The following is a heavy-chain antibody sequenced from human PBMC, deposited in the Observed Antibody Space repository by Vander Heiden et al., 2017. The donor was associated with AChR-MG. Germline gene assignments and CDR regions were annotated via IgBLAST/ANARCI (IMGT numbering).Heavy chain of an antibody. CDR1: GFTFGRHA. Sequence: QVQLVESGGGVVQPGRSLRLSWAASGFTFGRHAMHWVRQAPGKGLEWVAVISYDGSNKYYADSVKGRFTISRDNSKNTLYLQMNSLRAEDTAVYYCARDRMVIASYYYYGMDVWGQGTTVTVSS. V-gene: IGHV3-30-3*01. D-gene: IGHD2-21*01. J-gene: IGHJ6*02. CDR2: ISYDGSNK. CDR3: ARDRMVIASYYYYGMDV.